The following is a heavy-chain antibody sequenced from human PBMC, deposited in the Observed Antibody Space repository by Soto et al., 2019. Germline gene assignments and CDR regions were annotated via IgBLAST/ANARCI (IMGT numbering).Heavy chain of an antibody. CDR2: IYHSGST. Sequence: SETLSLTCTVSGGAISSGDYYWSWIRQPPGKGLEWIGYIYHSGSTNYNPSLKSRVTISVDTSKNQFSLKLSSVTAADTAVYYCARGWGRIFDYWGQGTLVTV. CDR1: GGAISSGDYY. V-gene: IGHV4-30-4*01. J-gene: IGHJ4*02. D-gene: IGHD7-27*01. CDR3: ARGWGRIFDY.